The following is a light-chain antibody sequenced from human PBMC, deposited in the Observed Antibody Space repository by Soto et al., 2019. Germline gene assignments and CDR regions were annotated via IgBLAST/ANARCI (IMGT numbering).Light chain of an antibody. V-gene: IGKV1-5*01. CDR1: QNINSW. Sequence: DIQMTLSPSTLSVSLGDRVTITCRASQNINSWLAWYQLKPGKAPKLLIYDASSLQNGVPSRFSGSGSGTEFTLTISSLQPDDFASYYCQQYNSYWTFGQGTKVDIK. CDR3: QQYNSYWT. CDR2: DAS. J-gene: IGKJ1*01.